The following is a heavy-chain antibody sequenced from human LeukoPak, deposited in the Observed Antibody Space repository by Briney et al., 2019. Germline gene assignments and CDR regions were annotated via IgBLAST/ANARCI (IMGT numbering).Heavy chain of an antibody. V-gene: IGHV3-30*18. CDR3: AKDKPQYRYYDSSGYYYNFPYFDY. CDR2: ISYDGSNK. J-gene: IGHJ4*02. D-gene: IGHD3-22*01. CDR1: GFTFSSYG. Sequence: GRSLRLSCAASGFTFSSYGMHWVRQAPGKGLEWVAVISYDGSNKYYADSVKGRFTISRDNFKNTLYLQMNSLRAEDTAVYYCAKDKPQYRYYDSSGYYYNFPYFDYWGQGTLVTVSS.